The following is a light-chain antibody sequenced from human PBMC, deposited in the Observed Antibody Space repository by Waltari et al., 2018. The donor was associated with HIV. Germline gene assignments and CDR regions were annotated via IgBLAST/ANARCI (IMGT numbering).Light chain of an antibody. J-gene: IGLJ2*01. CDR2: DTN. CDR1: SSNIGNNY. Sequence: QSVLTQPPSVSAAPGQKVTISCSGSSSNIGNNYVSWYQQIPGTAPRLVIYDTNDRPSGIPDRFSGSKSGTSATLGITGPQTGDEADYYCGTWDNSLSAVVFGGGTKLTVL. CDR3: GTWDNSLSAVV. V-gene: IGLV1-51*01.